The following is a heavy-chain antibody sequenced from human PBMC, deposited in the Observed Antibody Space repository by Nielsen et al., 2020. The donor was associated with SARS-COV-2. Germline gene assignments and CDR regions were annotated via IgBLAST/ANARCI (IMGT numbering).Heavy chain of an antibody. CDR3: ARVPKEPMVRGFGWLDP. J-gene: IGHJ5*02. CDR2: INAGNGNT. D-gene: IGHD3-10*01. Sequence: ASVKVSCKASGYTFTSYAMHWVRQAPGQRLEWMGWINAGNGNTKYSQKFQGRVTITRDTSASTAYMELSSLRSEDTAVYYCARVPKEPMVRGFGWLDPWGQGTLVTVSS. CDR1: GYTFTSYA. V-gene: IGHV1-3*01.